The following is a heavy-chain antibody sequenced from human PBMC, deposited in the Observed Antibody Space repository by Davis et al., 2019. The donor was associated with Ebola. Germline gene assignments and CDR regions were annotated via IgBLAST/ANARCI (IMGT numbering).Heavy chain of an antibody. CDR1: GYTFTSYY. Sequence: AASVQVSCKASGYTFTSYYMHWVRHAPGQGLEWMGIINPSGGSTSYVQKFQGRVTMTRDTSKSTVYMELGSRRSEVTAVDYCARGGDGYNWGFDYWGQGTLVTVSS. CDR3: ARGGDGYNWGFDY. CDR2: INPSGGST. D-gene: IGHD5-24*01. V-gene: IGHV1-46*01. J-gene: IGHJ4*02.